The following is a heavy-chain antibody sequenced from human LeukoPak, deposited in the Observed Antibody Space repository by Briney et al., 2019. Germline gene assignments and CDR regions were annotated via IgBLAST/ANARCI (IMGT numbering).Heavy chain of an antibody. CDR2: IYYSGST. Sequence: SETLSLTCTVPGGSISSYYWSWLRQPPGKGLEWIGYIYYSGSTYYNPSLKSRVTISVDTSKNQFSLKMTSVTAADTAVYYCARPTIPSAAASALDIWGQGTMVTVSS. D-gene: IGHD2-2*01. CDR1: GGSISSYY. CDR3: ARPTIPSAAASALDI. J-gene: IGHJ3*02. V-gene: IGHV4-59*08.